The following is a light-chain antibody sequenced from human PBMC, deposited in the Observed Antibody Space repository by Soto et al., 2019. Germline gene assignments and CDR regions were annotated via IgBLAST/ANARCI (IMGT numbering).Light chain of an antibody. CDR2: KAS. CDR1: QSISSW. Sequence: DIQMTQSPSTLSASVGDRVTITCRASQSISSWLAWYQQKPGKAPKLLIYKASSLESGVPSRCIGSGSAGEFTLTTASLQPDEFSTDYCQQYNSSPTFGQGTKVEIK. CDR3: QQYNSSPT. V-gene: IGKV1-5*03. J-gene: IGKJ1*01.